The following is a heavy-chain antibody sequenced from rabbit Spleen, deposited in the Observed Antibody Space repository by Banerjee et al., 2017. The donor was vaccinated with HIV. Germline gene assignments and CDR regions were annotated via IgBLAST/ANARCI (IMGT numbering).Heavy chain of an antibody. D-gene: IGHD1-1*01. J-gene: IGHJ4*01. V-gene: IGHV1S45*01. CDR2: MNTETGKG. CDR3: ARDLTAVIGWNFNL. Sequence: QEQLEESGGGLVKPGGSLTLTCKASGFSFSDRDVMCWVRQAPGKGLEWIACMNTETGKGVYANWAKGRFAISKAPTTTVTLQMTSLAAADTATYFCARDLTAVIGWNFNLWGQGTLVT. CDR1: GFSFSDRDV.